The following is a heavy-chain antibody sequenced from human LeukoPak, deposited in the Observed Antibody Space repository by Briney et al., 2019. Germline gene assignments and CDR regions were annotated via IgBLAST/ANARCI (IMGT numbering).Heavy chain of an antibody. CDR2: IRYDGSII. J-gene: IGHJ4*02. CDR3: GKALGTALVRGVIDY. Sequence: GGSLRLSCAASGFTFSSYWMHWVRQAPGKGLEWVSFIRYDGSIIYYADSVKGRFTISRDYSKNTLYMQMNNLRAEDTAVYYCGKALGTALVRGVIDYWGQGTPVTVSS. D-gene: IGHD3-10*01. V-gene: IGHV3-30*02. CDR1: GFTFSSYW.